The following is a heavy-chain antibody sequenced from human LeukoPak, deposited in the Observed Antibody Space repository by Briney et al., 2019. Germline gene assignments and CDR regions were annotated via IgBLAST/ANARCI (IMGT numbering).Heavy chain of an antibody. D-gene: IGHD2-15*01. V-gene: IGHV4-34*01. Sequence: GSLRLSCAASGFTFSSYWMSWIRQPPGKGLEWIGEINHSGSTNYNPSLKSRVTISVDTSKNQFSLKLSSVTAADTAVYYCARQGVAALEWGQGTLVTVSS. CDR2: INHSGST. CDR1: GFTFSSYW. J-gene: IGHJ4*02. CDR3: ARQGVAALE.